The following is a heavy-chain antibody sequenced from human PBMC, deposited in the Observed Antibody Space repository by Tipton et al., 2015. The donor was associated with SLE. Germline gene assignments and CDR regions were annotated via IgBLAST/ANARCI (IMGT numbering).Heavy chain of an antibody. CDR2: ISGSGGST. Sequence: SGFTFSSYAMSWVRQAPGKGLEWVSAISGSGGSTYYADSVKGRFTISRDNSKNTLYLQMNSLRAEDTAVYYCAKDGVRDSSGWTWGYWGQGTLVTVSS. J-gene: IGHJ4*02. CDR3: AKDGVRDSSGWTWGY. D-gene: IGHD6-19*01. V-gene: IGHV3-23*01. CDR1: GFTFSSYA.